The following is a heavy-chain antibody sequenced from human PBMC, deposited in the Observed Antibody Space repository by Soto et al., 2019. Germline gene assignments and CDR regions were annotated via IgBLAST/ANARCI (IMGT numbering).Heavy chain of an antibody. CDR3: AKDLRGGIRQDCSSTSCYTGFDY. Sequence: GGSLRLSCAASGFTFSSYAMSWVRQAPGKGLEWVSAISGSGGSTYYADSVKGRFTISRDNSKNTLYLQMNSLRAEDTAVYYCAKDLRGGIRQDCSSTSCYTGFDYWGQGTLVTVSS. J-gene: IGHJ4*02. CDR1: GFTFSSYA. V-gene: IGHV3-23*01. D-gene: IGHD2-2*02. CDR2: ISGSGGST.